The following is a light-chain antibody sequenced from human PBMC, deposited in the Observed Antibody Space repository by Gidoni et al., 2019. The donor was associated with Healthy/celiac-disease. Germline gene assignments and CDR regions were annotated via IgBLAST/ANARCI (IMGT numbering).Light chain of an antibody. CDR2: WAS. Sequence: DIVMTQSPDSLAVSLGERATINCKSSQSVLYSSNNKNYLAWYQQKPGQPPKLFIYWASTRESGVPDRFSGSGSGTDFTLTISSLQAEDVAVYYCQQYFSIPLTFXGXTKVEIK. CDR1: QSVLYSSNNKNY. J-gene: IGKJ4*01. V-gene: IGKV4-1*01. CDR3: QQYFSIPLT.